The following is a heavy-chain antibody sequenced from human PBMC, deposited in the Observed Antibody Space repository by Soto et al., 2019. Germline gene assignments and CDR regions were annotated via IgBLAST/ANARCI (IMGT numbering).Heavy chain of an antibody. D-gene: IGHD2-15*01. J-gene: IGHJ4*02. V-gene: IGHV5-51*01. CDR3: ARLSCSGGSCYSFDY. Sequence: PGESLKISCKGSGYSXTSYWIGWVRQMPGKGLEWMGIIYPGDSDTRYSPSFQGQVTISADKSISTAYLQWSSLKASDTAMYYCARLSCSGGSCYSFDYWGQGTLVTVS. CDR1: GYSXTSYW. CDR2: IYPGDSDT.